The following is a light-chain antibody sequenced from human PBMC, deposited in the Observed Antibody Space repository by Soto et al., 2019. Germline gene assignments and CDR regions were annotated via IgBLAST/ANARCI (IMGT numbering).Light chain of an antibody. CDR2: DAS. CDR1: QTNSTY. Sequence: DIQMTQSPSSLSSSVGDRVTITCRASQTNSTYLNWYQQKPGKAPRLLIYDASSLLSGVPSRFSGSGSGTDFTLTSASLQPEDLSTYYCQQSDSTPYTFGRGTKVEI. CDR3: QQSDSTPYT. V-gene: IGKV1-39*01. J-gene: IGKJ2*01.